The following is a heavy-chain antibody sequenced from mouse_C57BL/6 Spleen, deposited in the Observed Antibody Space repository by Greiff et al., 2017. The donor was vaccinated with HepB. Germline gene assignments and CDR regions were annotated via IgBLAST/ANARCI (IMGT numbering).Heavy chain of an antibody. CDR3: ARLATTVVAHRFAY. J-gene: IGHJ3*01. CDR1: GYTFTGYW. D-gene: IGHD1-1*01. CDR2: ILPGSGST. Sequence: QVQLKQSGAELMKPGASVKLSCKATGYTFTGYWIEWVKQRPGHGLEWIGEILPGSGSTNYNEKFKGKATFTADTSSNTAYMQLSSLTTEDSAIYYCARLATTVVAHRFAYWGQGTLVTVSA. V-gene: IGHV1-9*01.